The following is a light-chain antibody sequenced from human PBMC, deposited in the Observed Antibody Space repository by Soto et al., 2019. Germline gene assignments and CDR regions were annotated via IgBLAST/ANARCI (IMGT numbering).Light chain of an antibody. Sequence: QSVLTQPPSVSGAPGQTITMSCTGSGSNVGASYDVHWYQVLPGAGPRLLIYKNNNRPSGVPDRFSGSKSGTSAPLALTALRAEDEADSYCESYDINLSGPLFGGGTQLTVL. CDR3: ESYDINLSGPL. CDR2: KNN. CDR1: GSNVGASYD. V-gene: IGLV1-40*01. J-gene: IGLJ3*02.